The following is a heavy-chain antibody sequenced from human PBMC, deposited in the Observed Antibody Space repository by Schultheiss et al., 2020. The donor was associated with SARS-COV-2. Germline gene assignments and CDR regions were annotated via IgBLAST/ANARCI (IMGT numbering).Heavy chain of an antibody. CDR1: GVSISSYY. V-gene: IGHV4-4*07. J-gene: IGHJ6*03. Sequence: SETLSLTCTVSGVSISSYYWSWIRQPAGKGLEWIGRIYTSGSTNYNPSLKSRVTMSVDTSKNQFSPKLSSVTAADTAVDYCARLVQGRGSGTRTTPIHYSYMDVWGKGTTVTVSS. D-gene: IGHD3-10*01. CDR3: ARLVQGRGSGTRTTPIHYSYMDV. CDR2: IYTSGST.